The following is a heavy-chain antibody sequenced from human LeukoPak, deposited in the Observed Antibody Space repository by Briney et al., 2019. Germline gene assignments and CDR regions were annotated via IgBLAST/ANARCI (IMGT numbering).Heavy chain of an antibody. Sequence: GGSLRVSCAASGFTFDDYGMSWVRQAPGKGLEWVSGINWNGGSTGYADSVKGRFTISRDNAKNSLYLQMNSLRAEDTALYYCARYGDYYYYYGMDVWGQGTTVTVSS. CDR3: ARYGDYYYYYGMDV. V-gene: IGHV3-20*04. J-gene: IGHJ6*02. CDR2: INWNGGST. CDR1: GFTFDDYG. D-gene: IGHD4-17*01.